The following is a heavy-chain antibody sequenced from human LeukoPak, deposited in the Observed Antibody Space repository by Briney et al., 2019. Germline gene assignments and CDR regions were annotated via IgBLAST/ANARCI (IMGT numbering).Heavy chain of an antibody. CDR3: ASCPWFGEDVGY. V-gene: IGHV4-4*07. CDR2: IYTSGTT. Sequence: PSETLSLTCTVSGYSISSDYYWGWIRQPAGKGLEWIGRIYTSGTTHYNPSLKSRVTMSVDTSKNQFSLKLSSVTAADTAVYYCASCPWFGEDVGYWGQGTLVTVSS. CDR1: GYSISSDYY. D-gene: IGHD3-10*01. J-gene: IGHJ4*02.